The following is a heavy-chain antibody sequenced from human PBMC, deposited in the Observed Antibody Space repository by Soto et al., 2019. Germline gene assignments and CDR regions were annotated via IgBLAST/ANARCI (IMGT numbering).Heavy chain of an antibody. J-gene: IGHJ4*02. D-gene: IGHD6-25*01. CDR1: GYTFTNYV. V-gene: IGHV1-18*01. CDR3: ASSGERPFDH. CDR2: ISPLKGNT. Sequence: QVQLIQSAGEVKKPGASVKVSCKASGYTFTNYVIHWIRQAPGQGLEWMAWISPLKGNTNYAQKVQGRVTVTTDTSTNTVYMHLSGLRSDDTALYFCASSGERPFDHWGQGSLVTV.